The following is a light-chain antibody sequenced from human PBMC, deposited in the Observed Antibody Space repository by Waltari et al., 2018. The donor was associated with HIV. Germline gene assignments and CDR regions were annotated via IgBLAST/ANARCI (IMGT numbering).Light chain of an antibody. CDR3: QQSYSIPIT. Sequence: DIQMTQSPSSLSASVGDRVTITCRASQSISTYLNWYLQKPGKAPKLLIYAASSLLSWVPSRFSGSGSGTDFTLTISSLQPEDFATYYCQQSYSIPITFGQGTRLEIK. CDR2: AAS. J-gene: IGKJ5*01. V-gene: IGKV1-39*01. CDR1: QSISTY.